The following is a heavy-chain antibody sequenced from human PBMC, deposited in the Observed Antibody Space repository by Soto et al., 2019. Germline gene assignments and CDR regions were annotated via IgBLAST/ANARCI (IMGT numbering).Heavy chain of an antibody. J-gene: IGHJ6*02. CDR1: GGSISSSSYY. V-gene: IGHV4-39*01. CDR3: ARLLRHNYYGMDV. CDR2: IYYSGST. D-gene: IGHD5-12*01. Sequence: QLQLQESGPGLVKPSETLSLTCTVSGGSISSSSYYWGWIRQPPGKGLEWIGSIYYSGSTYYNPSLMRRVTISVDTSKNQFSLKLSSVTAADTAVYYCARLLRHNYYGMDVWGQGTTVTVSS.